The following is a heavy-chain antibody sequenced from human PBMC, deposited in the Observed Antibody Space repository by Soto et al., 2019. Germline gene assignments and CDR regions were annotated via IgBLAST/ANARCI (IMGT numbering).Heavy chain of an antibody. CDR3: ARDRTGNRSLDI. CDR2: ISAYNGNT. D-gene: IGHD3-10*01. V-gene: IGHV1-18*01. CDR1: GYTFTSYG. Sequence: ASVKVSCKASGYTFTSYGISWVRQAPGQGLEWMGWISAYNGNTNYAQKLQGRVTMTTDTSISTAYMELRSLRSDDTAVYYCARDRTGNRSLDIWGQGTMVTVSS. J-gene: IGHJ3*02.